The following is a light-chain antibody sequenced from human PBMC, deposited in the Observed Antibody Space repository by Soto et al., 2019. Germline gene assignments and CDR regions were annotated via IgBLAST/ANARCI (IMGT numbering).Light chain of an antibody. CDR1: QSVSSH. CDR3: QQYDNRPGT. CDR2: GAS. V-gene: IGKV3-15*01. J-gene: IGKJ1*01. Sequence: EIVMTQSPATLSVSPGERATLSCRASQSVSSHLAWYQHKPGQPPRLLLYGASIRLSGIPARFSGSGSGTEFTLTINSLQSEDFAIYYCQQYDNRPGTFGQGTKVEIK.